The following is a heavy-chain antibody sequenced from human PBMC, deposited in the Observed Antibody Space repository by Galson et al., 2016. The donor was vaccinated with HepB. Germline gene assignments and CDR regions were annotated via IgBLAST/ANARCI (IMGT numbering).Heavy chain of an antibody. CDR3: ARVRERWYQPQTGMDV. CDR1: GFTFSSYV. CDR2: ISYDGSDE. V-gene: IGHV3-30*04. J-gene: IGHJ6*02. Sequence: SLRLSCAASGFTFSSYVMHWVRQAPGKGLEWVAVISYDGSDEHSADSVKGRFTISRDNSKNMLYLQMNSLRVEDTAVYYRARVRERWYQPQTGMDVWGQGTTVTVSS. D-gene: IGHD2-2*01.